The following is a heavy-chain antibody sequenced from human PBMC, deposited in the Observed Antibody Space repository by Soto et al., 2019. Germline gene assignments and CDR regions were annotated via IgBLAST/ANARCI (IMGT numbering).Heavy chain of an antibody. D-gene: IGHD1-26*01. CDR1: GFTFSSYA. V-gene: IGHV3-23*01. J-gene: IGHJ4*02. CDR2: ISGSGGST. CDR3: ARGREDVY. Sequence: GGSLRPSCAASGFTFSSYAISWVGQAPGKGLEWVSAISGSGGSTYYADSVKGRFTISRDYSKNTLYLQMNSLRAEDTAVYYCARGREDVYWGQGTLVTVSS.